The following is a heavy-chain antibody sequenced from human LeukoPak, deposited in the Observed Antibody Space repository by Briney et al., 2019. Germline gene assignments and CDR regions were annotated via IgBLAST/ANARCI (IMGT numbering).Heavy chain of an antibody. CDR2: ISGSGGST. CDR1: GFTFSSYA. Sequence: PGGSLRLSCAASGFTFSSYAMSWVRQAPGKGLEWVSSISGSGGSTYYADSVKGRFTISRDNSKNTLYLQMNSLRAEDTAVYYSAKDASYSSGWDLFDYWGQGTLVTVSS. J-gene: IGHJ4*02. CDR3: AKDASYSSGWDLFDY. V-gene: IGHV3-23*01. D-gene: IGHD6-19*01.